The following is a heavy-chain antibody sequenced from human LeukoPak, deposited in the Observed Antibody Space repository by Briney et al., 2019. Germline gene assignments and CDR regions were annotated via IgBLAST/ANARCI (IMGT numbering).Heavy chain of an antibody. Sequence: GRSLRLSCAASGFTFSSYGMHWVRQAPGKGLEWVAVISYDGSNKYYADSVKGRFTISRDNSKNTLYLQMNSLRAGDTAVYYCAKDPQRKPKYYDILTGLEDWGQGTLVTVSS. CDR2: ISYDGSNK. CDR1: GFTFSSYG. CDR3: AKDPQRKPKYYDILTGLED. V-gene: IGHV3-30*18. J-gene: IGHJ4*02. D-gene: IGHD3-9*01.